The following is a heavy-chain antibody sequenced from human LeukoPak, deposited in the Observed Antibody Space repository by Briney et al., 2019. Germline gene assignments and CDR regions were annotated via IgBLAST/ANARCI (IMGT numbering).Heavy chain of an antibody. CDR3: AKDRSCINDVCQGCFDY. CDR2: ISGSGGST. V-gene: IGHV3-23*01. Sequence: GGSLRLSCAASGFIFSSYAMSWVRQAPGKGLEWVSTISGSGGSTYYADSVKGRFTISRDNSKNTVYLQMNSLRAEDTAVYYCAKDRSCINDVCQGCFDYWGQGTLVTVSS. D-gene: IGHD2-8*01. J-gene: IGHJ4*02. CDR1: GFIFSSYA.